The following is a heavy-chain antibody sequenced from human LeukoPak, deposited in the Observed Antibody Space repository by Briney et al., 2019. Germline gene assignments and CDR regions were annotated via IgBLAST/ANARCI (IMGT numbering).Heavy chain of an antibody. CDR1: GGSISSHY. D-gene: IGHD4/OR15-4a*01. Sequence: SETLSLTCTVPGGSISSHYWSWIRQPPGKGLEWIGYIYYSGSTNYNPSLKSRVTISVDTSKNQFSLKLSSVTAADTAVYYCARAWPPANCYWYFDLWGRGTLVTVSS. V-gene: IGHV4-59*11. J-gene: IGHJ2*01. CDR3: ARAWPPANCYWYFDL. CDR2: IYYSGST.